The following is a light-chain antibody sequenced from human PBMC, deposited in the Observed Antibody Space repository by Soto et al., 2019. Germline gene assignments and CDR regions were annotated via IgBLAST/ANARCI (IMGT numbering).Light chain of an antibody. CDR1: QSVTRNY. J-gene: IGKJ1*01. Sequence: EIVLTQSPGTLSLSPGERATLSCRASQSVTRNYLAWYQQRPGQAPRLLISDASSRASGIPDRFSGSGSGTDFTLTISRLEPEDFAVYYCLQYGSSPRTFGQGTKVEVK. CDR3: LQYGSSPRT. CDR2: DAS. V-gene: IGKV3-20*01.